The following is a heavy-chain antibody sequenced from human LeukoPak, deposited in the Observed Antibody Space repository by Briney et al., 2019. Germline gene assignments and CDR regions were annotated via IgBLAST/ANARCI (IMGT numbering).Heavy chain of an antibody. CDR2: IYYSGST. D-gene: IGHD3-3*01. CDR1: GGSISSYY. V-gene: IGHV4-59*01. Sequence: SETLSLTCTVSGGSISSYYWSWIRQPPGKGLGWIGYIYYSGSTNYNPSLKSRVTISVDTSKNQFSLKLSSVTAADTAVYYCASSRGYYDFWSGSPDGYYYYYGMDVWGQGTTVTVSS. J-gene: IGHJ6*02. CDR3: ASSRGYYDFWSGSPDGYYYYYGMDV.